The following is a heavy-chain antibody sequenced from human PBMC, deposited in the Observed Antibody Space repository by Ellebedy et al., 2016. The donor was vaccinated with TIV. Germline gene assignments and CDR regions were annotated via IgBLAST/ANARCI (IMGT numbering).Heavy chain of an antibody. CDR1: GGSISSSNW. D-gene: IGHD2-2*01. CDR3: ASVDCSSTSCYAGFDY. Sequence: SETLSLTXAVSGGSISSSNWWSWVRQPPGKGLEWIGEIYHSGSTNYNPSLKSRVTISVDKSKNQFSLKLSSVTAADTAVYYCASVDCSSTSCYAGFDYWGQGTLVTVSS. J-gene: IGHJ4*02. V-gene: IGHV4-4*02. CDR2: IYHSGST.